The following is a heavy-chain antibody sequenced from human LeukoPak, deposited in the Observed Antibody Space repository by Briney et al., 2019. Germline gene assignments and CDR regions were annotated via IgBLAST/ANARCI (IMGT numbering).Heavy chain of an antibody. J-gene: IGHJ4*02. D-gene: IGHD5-24*01. CDR3: AGSRGDGSNFFFDQ. Sequence: ASVKVSCKASGYTFTNYGISWVRQAPRQGLEWMGWISTDNANTRYAQKFQGRDTMTTDTSTSTAYMELRSLRSDDTAVYYCAGSRGDGSNFFFDQWVQGALVTVSS. CDR1: GYTFTNYG. V-gene: IGHV1-18*01. CDR2: ISTDNANT.